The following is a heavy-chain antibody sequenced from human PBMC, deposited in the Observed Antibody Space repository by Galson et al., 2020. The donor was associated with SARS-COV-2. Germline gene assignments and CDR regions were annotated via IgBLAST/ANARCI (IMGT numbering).Heavy chain of an antibody. Sequence: SETLSLTCTVSGGSISSYSWSWIRQSPGKGLEWIGYIYSGGNTNYNPSLNSRVTISVDTSKNQFSLKLSSVTAADTAVYYCARVTNYFDSSGYEDWYFDLWGRGTLVTVSS. J-gene: IGHJ2*01. CDR1: GGSISSYS. D-gene: IGHD3-22*01. V-gene: IGHV4-59*01. CDR2: IYSGGNT. CDR3: ARVTNYFDSSGYEDWYFDL.